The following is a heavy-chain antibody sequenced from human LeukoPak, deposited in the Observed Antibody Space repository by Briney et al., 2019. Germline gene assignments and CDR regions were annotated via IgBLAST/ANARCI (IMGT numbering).Heavy chain of an antibody. CDR3: ARVVVNYYDSSCYQINYFDY. J-gene: IGHJ4*02. CDR1: GGSISSFY. V-gene: IGHV4-59*01. Sequence: SETLSLTCTVSGGSISSFYSSWIRQPPGKGLGWDGYTYYRGSTNYNPSLKSRVTISVDTSKNQFSLKLSSVTAADTAVYYCARVVVNYYDSSCYQINYFDYWGQGTLVTVSS. CDR2: TYYRGST. D-gene: IGHD3-22*01.